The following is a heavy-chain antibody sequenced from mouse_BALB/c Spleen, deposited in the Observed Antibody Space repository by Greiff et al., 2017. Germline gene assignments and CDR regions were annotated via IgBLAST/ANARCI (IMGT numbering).Heavy chain of an antibody. J-gene: IGHJ4*01. Sequence: VHLVESGPGLVQPSQSLSITCTVSGFSLTSYGVHWVRQSPGKGLEWLGVIWSGGSTDYNAAFISRLSISKDNSKSQVFLKMNSLQANDTAIYYCARNTPYAMDYWGQGTSVTVSS. CDR2: IWSGGST. V-gene: IGHV2-2*02. CDR3: ARNTPYAMDY. CDR1: GFSLTSYG.